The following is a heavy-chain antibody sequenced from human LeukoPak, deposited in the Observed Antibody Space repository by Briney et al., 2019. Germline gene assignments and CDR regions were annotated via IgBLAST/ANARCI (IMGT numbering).Heavy chain of an antibody. CDR1: GDSVSTNSVA. J-gene: IGHJ3*01. CDR2: TYHRSTWST. D-gene: IGHD2-15*01. CDR3: ARGKYSGFDL. Sequence: SQTLSLTCAISGDSVSTNSVAWNWIRQSPSRGLEWLGGTYHRSTWSTDYAVSVKSRITINPGTSKNQFSLQLHSVTPDDTALYYCARGKYSGFDLWGQGTMVTVSS. V-gene: IGHV6-1*01.